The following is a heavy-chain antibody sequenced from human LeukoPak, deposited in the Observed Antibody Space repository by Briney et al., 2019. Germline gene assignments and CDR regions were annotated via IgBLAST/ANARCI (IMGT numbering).Heavy chain of an antibody. Sequence: GGSLKISFKASGSRFTSYWIGWVRPRPGKGLGWMGIIYPGDSDTRYSPSFQGQVTISADKSISTAYLQWSSLKASDTAIYYRARMSDRKVDYWGQGTLVTVSS. CDR3: ARMSDRKVDY. CDR1: GSRFTSYW. CDR2: IYPGDSDT. D-gene: IGHD2-21*02. J-gene: IGHJ4*02. V-gene: IGHV5-51*01.